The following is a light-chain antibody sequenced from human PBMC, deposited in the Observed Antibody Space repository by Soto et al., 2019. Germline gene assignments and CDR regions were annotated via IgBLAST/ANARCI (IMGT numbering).Light chain of an antibody. CDR1: QSVGSN. V-gene: IGKV3-15*01. Sequence: EIVMTQSPATLSVSPGERATLSCRASQSVGSNLAWYQQKPGQAPRLLIYGASTRATGIPARFSGSGSGTEFTLTISSLQSEDFAVYYCQQYRGTFGQGTKVEIK. J-gene: IGKJ1*01. CDR3: QQYRGT. CDR2: GAS.